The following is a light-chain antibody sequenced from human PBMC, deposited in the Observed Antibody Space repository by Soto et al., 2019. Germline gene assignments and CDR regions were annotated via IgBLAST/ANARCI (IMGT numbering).Light chain of an antibody. J-gene: IGLJ1*01. Sequence: QSVLTQPRSVSGSPGQSGTISCTGTSSDVGGYSYVSWYQQHPGKAPKLMIYDVPKRPSAVPDRFSGSKSGNTASLNISGLQAEDEADYSCCSYVDNYTFVFGTGTKGHRP. CDR1: SSDVGGYSY. V-gene: IGLV2-11*01. CDR3: CSYVDNYTFV. CDR2: DVP.